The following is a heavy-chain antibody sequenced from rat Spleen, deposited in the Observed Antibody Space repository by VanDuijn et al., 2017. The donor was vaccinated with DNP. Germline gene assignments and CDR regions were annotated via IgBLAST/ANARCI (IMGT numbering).Heavy chain of an antibody. D-gene: IGHD1-5*01. CDR1: GFSLTSYG. CDR2: ISSGGST. J-gene: IGHJ4*01. CDR3: ARGGRYWAMDA. Sequence: QVQLKESGPGLVQPSQTLSLTCTVSGFSLTSYGVSWVRQPPGKGLEWIAAISSGGSTYYNSALKSRLSISRDTSNSQVFLKMNRLRSEDTATYYFARGGRYWAMDAWGQGTSVTVSS. V-gene: IGHV2S12*01.